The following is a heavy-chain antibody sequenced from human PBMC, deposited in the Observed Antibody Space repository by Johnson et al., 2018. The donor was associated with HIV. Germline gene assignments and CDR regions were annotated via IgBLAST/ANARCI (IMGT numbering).Heavy chain of an antibody. D-gene: IGHD6-19*01. CDR2: ISYDGSNK. CDR3: ARVQWLILDAFDI. CDR1: AFTFRSYS. J-gene: IGHJ3*02. V-gene: IGHV3-30-3*01. Sequence: QVQLVESGGGVVQPGRSLRLSCAASAFTFRSYSMHWVRQAPGKGLEWVAVISYDGSNKYYAASVKGRFTISRDNSKNTLYLQMNSLRDEDTAVYYCARVQWLILDAFDIWGQGTMVTVSS.